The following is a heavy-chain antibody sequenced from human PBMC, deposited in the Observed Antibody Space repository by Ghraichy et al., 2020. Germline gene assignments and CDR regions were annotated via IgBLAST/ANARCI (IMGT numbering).Heavy chain of an antibody. V-gene: IGHV4-59*01. CDR1: GGSISSYY. CDR3: ARGRGSSWFGAW. CDR2: IYYSGST. D-gene: IGHD6-13*01. Sequence: SETLSLTCTVSGGSISSYYWSWIRQPPGKGLEWIGYIYYSGSTNYNPSLKSRVTISVDTSKNLFSLKLSSVTAADTAVYYCARGRGSSWFGAWWGQGTLVTVSS. J-gene: IGHJ4*02.